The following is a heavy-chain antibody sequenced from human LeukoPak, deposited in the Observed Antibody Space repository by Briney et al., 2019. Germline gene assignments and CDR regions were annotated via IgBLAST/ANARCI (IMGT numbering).Heavy chain of an antibody. CDR3: ARDGWATSDY. D-gene: IGHD3-10*01. V-gene: IGHV3-7*01. CDR2: IKQDGSEK. CDR1: GFTFSSYW. Sequence: GSLRLSCAAYGFTFSSYWMSWVRQAPGKGLEWAANIKQDGSEKYYVDSVKGRFTISRDNAKNSLYLQMNSLRAEDTAVYYCARDGWATSDYWGQGTLVTVSS. J-gene: IGHJ4*02.